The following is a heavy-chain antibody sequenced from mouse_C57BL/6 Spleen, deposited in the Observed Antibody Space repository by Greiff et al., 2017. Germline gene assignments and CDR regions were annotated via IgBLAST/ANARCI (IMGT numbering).Heavy chain of an antibody. J-gene: IGHJ1*03. Sequence: QVQLQQSGPELVKPGASVKISCKASGYAFSSSWMNWVKQRPGKGLEWIGRIYPGDGDTNYNGKFKGKATLTADKSSSTAYMQLSSLTSEDSAVYFCARAITTVEGYFDVWGTGTTVTVSS. CDR2: IYPGDGDT. D-gene: IGHD1-1*01. CDR3: ARAITTVEGYFDV. V-gene: IGHV1-82*01. CDR1: GYAFSSSW.